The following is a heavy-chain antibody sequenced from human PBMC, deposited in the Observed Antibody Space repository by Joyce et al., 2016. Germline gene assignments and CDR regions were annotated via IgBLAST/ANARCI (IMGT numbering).Heavy chain of an antibody. J-gene: IGHJ4*02. CDR1: GFTFSKYG. D-gene: IGHD3-9*01. V-gene: IGHV3-33*01. CDR2: IWYDGSNK. Sequence: QVQLVESGGGVVQPGRSLRLSCAASGFTFSKYGMHWVRQAPGKGLEWVGVIWYDGSNKYYADSVECRFTISRDSFENTLYLQMNSLRAEDTAVYFCARDLEAYHVTGYPDYWGQGTLVTVSS. CDR3: ARDLEAYHVTGYPDY.